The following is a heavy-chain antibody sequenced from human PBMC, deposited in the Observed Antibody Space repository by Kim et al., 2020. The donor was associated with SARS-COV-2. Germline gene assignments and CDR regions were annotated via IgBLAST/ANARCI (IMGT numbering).Heavy chain of an antibody. CDR3: ARAWGGSYYTAFDI. Sequence: GGSLRLSCAASGFTFSSYAMHWVRQAPGKGLEWVAVISYDGSNKYYADSVKGRFTISRDNSKNTLYLQMNSLRAEDTAVYYCARAWGGSYYTAFDIWGQGKMVTVSS. D-gene: IGHD1-26*01. J-gene: IGHJ3*02. CDR2: ISYDGSNK. V-gene: IGHV3-30*04. CDR1: GFTFSSYA.